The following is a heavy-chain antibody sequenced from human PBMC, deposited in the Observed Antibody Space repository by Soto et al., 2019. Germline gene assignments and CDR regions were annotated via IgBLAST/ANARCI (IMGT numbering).Heavy chain of an antibody. CDR3: ARDRPPGSLYGMDA. V-gene: IGHV1-18*01. Sequence: QIQLVQFGGEVARPGASVTVSCEASGYIFTTYGLSWVRQTPAHGLEWMGWISADSGYTQYAQFFQGRVTMTRDTSRNTGYMILRDLTSDDTGIYYCARDRPPGSLYGMDAWGQGTAVTVSS. CDR1: GYIFTTYG. J-gene: IGHJ6*02. CDR2: ISADSGYT.